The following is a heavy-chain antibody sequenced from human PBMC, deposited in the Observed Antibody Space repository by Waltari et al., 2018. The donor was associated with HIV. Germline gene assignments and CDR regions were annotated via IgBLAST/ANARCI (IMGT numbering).Heavy chain of an antibody. Sequence: EVQLVESGGGLVQPGGSLRLSCAVSGFTFSSYSMNWVRQAPGKGLEWVSYISSSSSTIYYADSVKGRFTISRDNAKNSLYLQMNSLRAEDTAVYYCARDRGYSSTHYGMDVWGQGTTVTVS. J-gene: IGHJ6*02. CDR3: ARDRGYSSTHYGMDV. CDR2: ISSSSSTI. CDR1: GFTFSSYS. D-gene: IGHD6-13*01. V-gene: IGHV3-48*01.